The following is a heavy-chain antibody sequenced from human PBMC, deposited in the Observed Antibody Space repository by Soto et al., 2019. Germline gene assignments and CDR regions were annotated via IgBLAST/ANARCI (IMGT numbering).Heavy chain of an antibody. CDR1: GGSVSSGSYY. D-gene: IGHD3-10*01. CDR2: IYYSGST. V-gene: IGHV4-61*01. Sequence: PSETLSLTCTVSGGSVSSGSYYWSWIRQPPGKGLEWIGYIYYSGSTNYNPSLKSRVTISVDTSKNQFSLKLSSVTAADTAVYYCATTHSTYYYGSGSYSLTNYYYDGMDVWGQGTTVTVSS. CDR3: ATTHSTYYYGSGSYSLTNYYYDGMDV. J-gene: IGHJ6*02.